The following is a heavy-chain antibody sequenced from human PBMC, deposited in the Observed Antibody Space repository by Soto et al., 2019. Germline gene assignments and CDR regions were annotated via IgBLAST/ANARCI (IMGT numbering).Heavy chain of an antibody. D-gene: IGHD2-2*01. CDR3: ARGKGYPTRPFDY. V-gene: IGHV4-34*01. CDR1: GGSFSGYY. CDR2: INHSGST. J-gene: IGHJ4*02. Sequence: SETLSLTCAVYGGSFSGYYWSWIRQPPGKGLEWIGEINHSGSTNYNPSLKSRVTISVDTSKNQFSLKLSSVTAADTAVYYCARGKGYPTRPFDYWGQGTLVTVSS.